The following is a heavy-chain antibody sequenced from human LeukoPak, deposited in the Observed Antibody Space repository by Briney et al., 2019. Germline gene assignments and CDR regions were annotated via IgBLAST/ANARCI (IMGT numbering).Heavy chain of an antibody. Sequence: GGSLRLSCAASGFTVSNNYMSWVRQAPGEGLEWVSVIYGGGSIYYADSVKGRFTISRDYSKNTLYLQMSSPRAEDTAVYYCARGGGSYYVIDYWGQGTLVTVSS. CDR3: ARGGGSYYVIDY. CDR1: GFTVSNNY. V-gene: IGHV3-53*01. D-gene: IGHD1-26*01. CDR2: IYGGGSI. J-gene: IGHJ4*02.